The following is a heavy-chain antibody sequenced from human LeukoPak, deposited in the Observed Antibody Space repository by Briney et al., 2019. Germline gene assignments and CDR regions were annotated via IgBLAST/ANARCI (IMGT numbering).Heavy chain of an antibody. V-gene: IGHV3-53*01. J-gene: IGHJ4*02. Sequence: GGSLRLSCAASGFTVSSNYMSWVRQAPGKGLEWVSDIYSGGSTYYADSVKGRFTISRDNSKNTLYLQMNSLRAEDTAVYYCARDSPLTPFDYWGQGTLVTVSS. CDR1: GFTVSSNY. CDR2: IYSGGST. D-gene: IGHD4-23*01. CDR3: ARDSPLTPFDY.